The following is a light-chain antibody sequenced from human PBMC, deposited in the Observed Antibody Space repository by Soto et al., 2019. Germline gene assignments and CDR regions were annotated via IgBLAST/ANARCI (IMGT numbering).Light chain of an antibody. CDR3: QQYGRSLPIT. Sequence: DIQMTQSPSTLSASVGDRVTITCRASQSISSWLAWYQQKPGKAPKLLIYDASSLESGVPSRFSGSGSGTEFTLTISRLEPEDFAVYYCQQYGRSLPITFGQGTRLEIK. CDR2: DAS. CDR1: QSISSW. V-gene: IGKV1-5*01. J-gene: IGKJ5*01.